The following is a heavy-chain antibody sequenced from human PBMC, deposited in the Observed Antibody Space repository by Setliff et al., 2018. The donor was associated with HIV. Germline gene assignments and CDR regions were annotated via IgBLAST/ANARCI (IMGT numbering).Heavy chain of an antibody. D-gene: IGHD3-10*01. CDR2: IYYTGST. J-gene: IGHJ4*02. CDR1: GGSMSSYY. V-gene: IGHV4-59*01. CDR3: ARNRVPSSL. Sequence: SSETLSLTCTVSGGSMSSYYWSWIRQPPGKGLEWIGSIYYTGSTDYNPSLMSRVTISLDTHKNQFSLKLNSVIAADTAVYYCARNRVPSSLWGQGTLVTVSS.